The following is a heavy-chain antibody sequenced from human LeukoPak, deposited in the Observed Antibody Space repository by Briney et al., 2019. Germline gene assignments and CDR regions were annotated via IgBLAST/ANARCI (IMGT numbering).Heavy chain of an antibody. CDR3: ARGERGTYYYDSSGYSPFDY. J-gene: IGHJ4*02. Sequence: GGSLLLSCAASGFTFSSYSMNWVRQAPGKGLEWVSSISSSSSYIYYADSVKGRFTISRDNAKNSLYLQMNSLRAEDTAVYYCARGERGTYYYDSSGYSPFDYWGQGTLVTVSS. V-gene: IGHV3-21*01. CDR1: GFTFSSYS. CDR2: ISSSSSYI. D-gene: IGHD3-22*01.